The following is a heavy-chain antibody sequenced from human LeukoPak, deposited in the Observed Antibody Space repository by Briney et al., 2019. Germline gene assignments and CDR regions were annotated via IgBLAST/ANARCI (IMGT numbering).Heavy chain of an antibody. V-gene: IGHV4-34*01. CDR3: ARGRGYSYGIHYYYYGMDV. J-gene: IGHJ6*02. CDR1: GGSFSGYY. D-gene: IGHD5-18*01. CDR2: INHSGST. Sequence: PSETLSLTCAVYGGSFSGYYWSWIRQPPGKGLEWIGEINHSGSTNYDPSLKSRVTISVDTSKNQFSLKLSSVTAADTAVYYCARGRGYSYGIHYYYYGMDVWGQGTTVTVSS.